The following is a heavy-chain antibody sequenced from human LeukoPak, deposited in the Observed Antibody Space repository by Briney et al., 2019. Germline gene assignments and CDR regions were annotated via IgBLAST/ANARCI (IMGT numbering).Heavy chain of an antibody. CDR2: IKQDGSEK. CDR1: GFTFSSYW. Sequence: PGGSLRLSCAASGFTFSSYWMSWVRQAPGKGLEWVANIKQDGSEKYYVDSVKGRFTISRNNAKNSLYLQMNSLRAEDTAVYYCARAQGRSSGWSVYYYYGMDVWGQGTTVTVSS. D-gene: IGHD6-19*01. CDR3: ARAQGRSSGWSVYYYYGMDV. J-gene: IGHJ6*02. V-gene: IGHV3-7*01.